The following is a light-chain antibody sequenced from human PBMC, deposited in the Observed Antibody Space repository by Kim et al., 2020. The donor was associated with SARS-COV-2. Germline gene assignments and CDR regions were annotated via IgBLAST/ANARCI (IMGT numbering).Light chain of an antibody. CDR2: RNN. J-gene: IGLJ3*02. CDR1: SNNIGDPG. Sequence: QTAKPTCNGNSNNIGDPGVAWLQQQQGHPPKLQSYRNNKRPSGIAERFSASRSGNAAFLTITGLQPEDEADYYCSAWDDGLKAWVFGGGTQLTVL. V-gene: IGLV10-54*04. CDR3: SAWDDGLKAWV.